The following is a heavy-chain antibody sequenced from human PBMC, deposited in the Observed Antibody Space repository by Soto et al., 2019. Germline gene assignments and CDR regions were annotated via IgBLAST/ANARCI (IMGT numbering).Heavy chain of an antibody. V-gene: IGHV3-23*01. CDR2: ISGGGGST. Sequence: EVQLLESGGGLVQPGGSLRLSCAASGFTFSSNTMSWVRQAPVKGLEWVSSISGGGGSTFYADSVKGRFTISRDNSKNRLELQVNGLTADDTALYYCAKASSGYWGQGTLVTVSS. CDR1: GFTFSSNT. CDR3: AKASSGY. J-gene: IGHJ4*02. D-gene: IGHD3-10*01.